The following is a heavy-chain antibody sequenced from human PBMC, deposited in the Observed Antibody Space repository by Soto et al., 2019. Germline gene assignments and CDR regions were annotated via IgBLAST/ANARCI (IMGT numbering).Heavy chain of an antibody. V-gene: IGHV3-23*01. CDR3: AKGSGFLHDYGDYVGYFDY. CDR2: ISGSGGST. D-gene: IGHD4-17*01. J-gene: IGHJ4*02. Sequence: GGSLRLSCAASGFTFSSYALSWVRQAPGTGLEWVSAISGSGGSTYYADSVKGRFTISRDNSKNTLYLQMNSLRAEDTAVYYCAKGSGFLHDYGDYVGYFDYWGQGTLVTVSS. CDR1: GFTFSSYA.